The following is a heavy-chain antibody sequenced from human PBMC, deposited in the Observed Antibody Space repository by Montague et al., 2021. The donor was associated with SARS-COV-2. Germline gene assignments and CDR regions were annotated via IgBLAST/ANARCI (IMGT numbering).Heavy chain of an antibody. J-gene: IGHJ4*02. CDR1: RESVVVEK. CDR2: VCHLGRA. Sequence: SETLSLTCAVDRESVVVEKRRWSGQHTGELQESLGLVCHLGRAKYNPSLKSRVTISVDTAKNQFSLKLTSVNVPDTAVYYCTRVAPGYWGEGTLVTVSA. V-gene: IGHV4-34*01. CDR3: TRVAPGY.